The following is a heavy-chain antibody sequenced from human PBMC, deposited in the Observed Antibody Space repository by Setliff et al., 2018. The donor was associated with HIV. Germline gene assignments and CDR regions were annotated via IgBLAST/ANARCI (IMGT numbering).Heavy chain of an antibody. Sequence: SETLSLTCAVSGVSISSSSYFWGWIRRPPGTGLDWIGSIYFSGSTYYNPSLESRVTISMDTSKNQFSLKLTSVTAADTAVYYCASGEDSGTYGEPYDSWGQGALVTVSS. D-gene: IGHD1-26*01. CDR2: IYFSGST. V-gene: IGHV4-39*01. CDR1: GVSISSSSYF. CDR3: ASGEDSGTYGEPYDS. J-gene: IGHJ4*02.